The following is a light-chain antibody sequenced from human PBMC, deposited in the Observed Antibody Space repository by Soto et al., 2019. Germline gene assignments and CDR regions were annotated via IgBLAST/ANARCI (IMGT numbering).Light chain of an antibody. Sequence: QSALTQPASVSGSPGQSITISCTGTSSDVGAYNFVSWYQQHPGKAPKLMIYEVSNRPSGVSNRFSGSNSGNTASLTISALQAEDEADYHCSSYRSTSSYVFGTGTKLTVL. CDR3: SSYRSTSSYV. CDR1: SSDVGAYNF. J-gene: IGLJ1*01. CDR2: EVS. V-gene: IGLV2-14*01.